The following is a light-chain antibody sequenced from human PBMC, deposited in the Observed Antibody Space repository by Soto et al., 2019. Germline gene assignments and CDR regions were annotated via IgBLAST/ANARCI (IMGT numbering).Light chain of an antibody. CDR3: QQYNDAPWT. V-gene: IGKV1-12*01. J-gene: IGKJ1*01. CDR2: AAY. CDR1: QDISTW. Sequence: DIQMTQSPSSVSASVGDRVTITCRASQDISTWLAWYQHKPGKAPELLIHAAYSLRNGVPSRFSGSGSGTDFALTITSLQPEDFATYYCQQYNDAPWTFGPGTKVEIK.